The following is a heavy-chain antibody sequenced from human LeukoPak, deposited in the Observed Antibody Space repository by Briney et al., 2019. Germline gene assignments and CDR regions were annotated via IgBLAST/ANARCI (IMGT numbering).Heavy chain of an antibody. CDR2: ISSSSSTI. V-gene: IGHV3-48*04. J-gene: IGHJ5*02. CDR3: ASRGFIAAAGYNWFDP. Sequence: GESLRLSCAASGFTFSSYSMNWVRQAPGKGLEWVSYISSSSSTIYYADSVKGRFTISRDNAKNPLYLQMNSLRAEDTAVYYCASRGFIAAAGYNWFDPWGQGTLVTVSS. D-gene: IGHD6-13*01. CDR1: GFTFSSYS.